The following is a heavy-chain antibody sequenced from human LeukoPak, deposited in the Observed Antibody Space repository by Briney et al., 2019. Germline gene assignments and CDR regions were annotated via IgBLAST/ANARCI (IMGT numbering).Heavy chain of an antibody. Sequence: ASETLSLTCAVYGGSFSGYYWSWIRQPPGKGLEWIGEINHSGSTNYNPSLKSRVTISVDTSKNQFSLKLSSVTAADTAVYYCARGGCSSTSCREVYYYYYYMDVWGKGTTVTVSS. CDR1: GGSFSGYY. D-gene: IGHD2-2*01. J-gene: IGHJ6*03. CDR3: ARGGCSSTSCREVYYYYYYMDV. CDR2: INHSGST. V-gene: IGHV4-34*01.